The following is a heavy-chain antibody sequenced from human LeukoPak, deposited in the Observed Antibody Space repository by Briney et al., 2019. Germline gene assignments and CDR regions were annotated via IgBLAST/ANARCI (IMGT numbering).Heavy chain of an antibody. CDR2: INHSGST. D-gene: IGHD3-3*01. J-gene: IGHJ4*02. CDR3: ARFYDFWSGYSI. CDR1: GGSFSGYY. V-gene: IGHV4-34*01. Sequence: PSETLSLTCAVYGGSFSGYYWSWIRQPPGKGLEWIGEINHSGSTNYNPSLKSRVTISVDTSKNQFSLKLSSVTAADTAVYYCARFYDFWSGYSIWGQGTLVTVSS.